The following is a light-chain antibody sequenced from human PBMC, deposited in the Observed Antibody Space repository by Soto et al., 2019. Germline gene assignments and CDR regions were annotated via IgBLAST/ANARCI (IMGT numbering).Light chain of an antibody. V-gene: IGKV3-15*01. CDR3: QQYNNWPPIN. CDR1: QSVGSS. Sequence: IVMTHSPATLSVSPCERVTLSCRASQSVGSSLAWYQQKPGQAPRLLIYGASTRATAIPARFSGSGSGTEFTLTISSLQSEDFAVYYCQQYNNWPPINFGQGTRLEIK. CDR2: GAS. J-gene: IGKJ5*01.